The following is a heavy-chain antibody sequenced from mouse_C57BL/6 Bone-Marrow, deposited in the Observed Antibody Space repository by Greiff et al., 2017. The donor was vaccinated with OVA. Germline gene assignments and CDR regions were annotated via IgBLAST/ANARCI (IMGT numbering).Heavy chain of an antibody. Sequence: QVQLKQPGAELVKPGASVKVSCKASGYTFTSYWMHWVKQRPGQGLEWIGRIHPSDSDTNYNQKFKGKATLTVDKSSSTAYMQLSSLTSEDSAVYYCAIAYDYDNAMDYWGQGTSVTVSS. CDR2: IHPSDSDT. V-gene: IGHV1-74*01. CDR3: AIAYDYDNAMDY. CDR1: GYTFTSYW. D-gene: IGHD2-4*01. J-gene: IGHJ4*01.